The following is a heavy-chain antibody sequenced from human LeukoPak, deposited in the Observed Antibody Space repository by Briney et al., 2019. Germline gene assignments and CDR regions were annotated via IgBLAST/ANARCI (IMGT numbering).Heavy chain of an antibody. V-gene: IGHV6-1*01. Sequence: SQTLSLTFAISGDSVSINSATWHWIRQSPSRGLEWLGRTFYRSKWYNNYTESVKSRITINPDTSKNQFSLQLNSVTPEDTAVYFCARVRGYSYGLDYWGQGTLVTVSS. CDR1: GDSVSINSAT. CDR2: TFYRSKWYN. D-gene: IGHD5-18*01. J-gene: IGHJ4*02. CDR3: ARVRGYSYGLDY.